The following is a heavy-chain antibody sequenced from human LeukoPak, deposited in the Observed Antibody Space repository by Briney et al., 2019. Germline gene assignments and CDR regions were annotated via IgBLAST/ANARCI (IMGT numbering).Heavy chain of an antibody. D-gene: IGHD3-10*01. V-gene: IGHV4-59*01. J-gene: IGHJ4*02. CDR3: ARGVLIAEFLFDY. Sequence: ASETLSLTCTVSGGSMHGYYWSWIRQPPGKGLECIGYISYSGSTTHNPSLRSRGTISVDTSKNQFSLRLTSVTAADTAVYYCARGVLIAEFLFDYWGQGALVTVSS. CDR2: ISYSGST. CDR1: GGSMHGYY.